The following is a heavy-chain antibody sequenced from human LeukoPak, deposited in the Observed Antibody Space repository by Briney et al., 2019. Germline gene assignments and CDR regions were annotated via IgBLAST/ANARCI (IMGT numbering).Heavy chain of an antibody. CDR3: AKDGAGAGTTRGYFDL. D-gene: IGHD1-1*01. J-gene: IGHJ2*01. Sequence: GGSLRLSCAASGFTFDDYAMHWVRQAPGKGLEWVSGISWNSGSIGYADSVKGRFTISRDNAKNSLYLQMNSLRAEDTALYYCAKDGAGAGTTRGYFDLWGRGTLVTVSS. V-gene: IGHV3-9*01. CDR1: GFTFDDYA. CDR2: ISWNSGSI.